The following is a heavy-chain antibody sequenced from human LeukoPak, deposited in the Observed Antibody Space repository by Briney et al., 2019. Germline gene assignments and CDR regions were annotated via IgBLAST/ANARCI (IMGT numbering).Heavy chain of an antibody. V-gene: IGHV3-23*01. CDR1: QFNFNKFG. Sequence: GGSLRLSCTASQFNFNKFGMTWVRQAPGKGLEWVSSISSNGAQYADSVRGRFAISRDNSKNTLYLQMNSLRAEDTAVYYCARVLLPLYGMDVWGQGTTVTVSS. CDR2: ISSNGA. J-gene: IGHJ6*02. CDR3: ARVLLPLYGMDV. D-gene: IGHD3-22*01.